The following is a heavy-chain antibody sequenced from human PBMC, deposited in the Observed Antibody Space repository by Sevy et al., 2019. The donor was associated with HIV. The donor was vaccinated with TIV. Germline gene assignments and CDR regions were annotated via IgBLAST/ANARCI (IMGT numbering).Heavy chain of an antibody. CDR3: ARDKRKGRFLEWLYTDYAFDF. CDR1: GFTFSSYW. D-gene: IGHD3-3*01. V-gene: IGHV3-7*01. J-gene: IGHJ3*01. Sequence: GESLKISCAASGFTFSSYWMSWVRQAPGKGLEWVANIKQDGSEKYYVDSVKGRFTISRDNAKNSLYLQMNSLRAEDTAVYYCARDKRKGRFLEWLYTDYAFDFWGQGTMVTVSS. CDR2: IKQDGSEK.